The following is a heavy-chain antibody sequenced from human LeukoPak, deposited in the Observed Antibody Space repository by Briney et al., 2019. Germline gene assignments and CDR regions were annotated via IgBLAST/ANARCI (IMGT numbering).Heavy chain of an antibody. Sequence: GESLKISCQGSGYSFTSYWIGWVRQMPGKGLEWMGIIYPGDSDTRYSPSFQGQVTISADKFTSTAYLQWSSLKASDTAVYYCARRIYSGSYYLDYWGQGTLVTVSS. CDR3: ARRIYSGSYYLDY. J-gene: IGHJ4*02. D-gene: IGHD1-26*01. V-gene: IGHV5-51*01. CDR1: GYSFTSYW. CDR2: IYPGDSDT.